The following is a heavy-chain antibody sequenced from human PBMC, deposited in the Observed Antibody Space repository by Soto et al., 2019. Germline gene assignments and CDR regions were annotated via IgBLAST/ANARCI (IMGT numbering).Heavy chain of an antibody. CDR1: GGSISSGYW. Sequence: SETLSLTCAVSGGSISSGYWWGWVRQPPGKGLEWIGEISRGGNPNYNPSLKSRVTVSVDTSNNEFSLRLNSVTAADTAVYYCVRNADFCSDFWGQGTLVTVSS. J-gene: IGHJ4*02. CDR2: ISRGGNP. CDR3: VRNADFCSDF. D-gene: IGHD2-2*01. V-gene: IGHV4-4*02.